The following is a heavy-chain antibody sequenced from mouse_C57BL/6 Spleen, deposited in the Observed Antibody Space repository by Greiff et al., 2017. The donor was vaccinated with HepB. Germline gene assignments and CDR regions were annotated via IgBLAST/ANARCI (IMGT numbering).Heavy chain of an antibody. CDR3: TTGSNNY. J-gene: IGHJ2*01. D-gene: IGHD2-5*01. CDR2: IDPENGDT. V-gene: IGHV14-4*01. CDR1: GFNIKDDY. Sequence: EVHLVESGAELVRPGASVKLSCTASGFNIKDDYMHWVKQRPEQGLEWIGWIDPENGDTEYASKFQGKATITADTSSNTAYLQLSSLTSEDTAVYYCTTGSNNYWGQGTTLTVSS.